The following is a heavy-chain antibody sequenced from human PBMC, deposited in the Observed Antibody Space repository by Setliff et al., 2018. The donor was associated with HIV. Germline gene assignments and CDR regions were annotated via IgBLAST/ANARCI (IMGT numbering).Heavy chain of an antibody. CDR3: ARTLLRTNVLYGVLSNWFYP. Sequence: RLSCAASGFKFSDYWMTWVRQAPGKGLEWVANVNGDGSKQYYGASVRGRFTVSRDNAKESLYLQMSSLRAEDTAVYYCARTLLRTNVLYGVLSNWFYPWGQGTLVTVSS. CDR2: VNGDGSKQ. D-gene: IGHD2-8*01. CDR1: GFKFSDYW. V-gene: IGHV3-7*03. J-gene: IGHJ5*02.